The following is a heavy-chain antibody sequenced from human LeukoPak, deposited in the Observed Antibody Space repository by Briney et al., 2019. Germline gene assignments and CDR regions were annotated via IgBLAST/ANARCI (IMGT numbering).Heavy chain of an antibody. Sequence: ASVKVSCKASGYTFPSYGISWVRQAPGQGLEWMGWISAYNGNTNYAQKLQGRVTMTTDTSTSTAYMELRSLRSDDTAVYYCARYDIVTGGEAFDIWGQGTMVTVSS. V-gene: IGHV1-18*01. CDR1: GYTFPSYG. J-gene: IGHJ3*02. CDR3: ARYDIVTGGEAFDI. D-gene: IGHD3-9*01. CDR2: ISAYNGNT.